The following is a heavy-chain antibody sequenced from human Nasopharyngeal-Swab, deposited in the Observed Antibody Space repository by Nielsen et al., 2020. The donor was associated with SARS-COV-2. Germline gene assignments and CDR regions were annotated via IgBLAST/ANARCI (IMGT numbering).Heavy chain of an antibody. D-gene: IGHD2-2*01. J-gene: IGHJ4*02. V-gene: IGHV3-21*01. CDR1: GFTFSDYT. CDR2: ISSSGSYM. CDR3: ASDSRY. Sequence: SCAASGFTFSDYTMNWVRQAPGQGLEWVSSISSSGSYMYYTDSVKGRFTMSRANAKNSLYLQMNSLRAEDTAVYYCASDSRYWGQGTLVTVSS.